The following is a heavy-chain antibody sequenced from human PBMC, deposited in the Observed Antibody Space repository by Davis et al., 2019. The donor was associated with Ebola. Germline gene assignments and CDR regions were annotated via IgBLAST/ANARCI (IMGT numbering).Heavy chain of an antibody. CDR1: GGSISSYY. CDR3: ASLFGTLGAFDI. CDR2: IYYSGST. V-gene: IGHV4-59*08. Sequence: MPSETLSLTCTVSGGSISSYYWSWIRQPPGKGLEWIGYIYYSGSTNYNPSLKSRVTISVDTSKNQFSLKLSSVTAADTAVYYCASLFGTLGAFDIWGQGTMVTASS. D-gene: IGHD6-13*01. J-gene: IGHJ3*02.